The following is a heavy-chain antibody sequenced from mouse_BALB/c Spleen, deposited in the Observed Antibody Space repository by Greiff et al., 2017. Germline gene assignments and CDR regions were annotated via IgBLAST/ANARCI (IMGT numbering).Heavy chain of an antibody. CDR2: IWAGGST. J-gene: IGHJ3*01. CDR1: GFSLTSYG. CDR3: ARDGSLAY. D-gene: IGHD2-2*01. V-gene: IGHV2-9*02. Sequence: VQRVESGPGLVAPSQSLSITCTVSGFSLTSYGVHWVRQPPGKGLEWLGVIWAGGSTNYNSALMSRLSISKDNSKSQVFLKMNSLQTDDTAMYYCARDGSLAYWGQGTLVTVSA.